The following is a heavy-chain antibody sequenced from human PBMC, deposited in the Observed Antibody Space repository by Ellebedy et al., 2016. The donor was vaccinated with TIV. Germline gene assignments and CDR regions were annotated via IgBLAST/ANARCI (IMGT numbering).Heavy chain of an antibody. D-gene: IGHD2-2*03. J-gene: IGHJ3*02. CDR3: TRDVVPWISSDGFDI. CDR1: GFIFNDYG. CDR2: MNWNGGRI. V-gene: IGHV3-20*04. Sequence: PGGSLRLSCAASGFIFNDYGMNWVRQGPGKGLEWVSGMNWNGGRIGYVDSVKGRFTISRDNGRTSLYLEMRSLRDDDTAIYYCTRDVVPWISSDGFDIWGQGTVVTVSS.